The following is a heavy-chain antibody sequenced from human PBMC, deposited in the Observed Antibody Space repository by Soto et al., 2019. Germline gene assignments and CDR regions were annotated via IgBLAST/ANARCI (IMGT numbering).Heavy chain of an antibody. D-gene: IGHD2-2*01. CDR1: GFTFSSYS. CDR2: ISSSSSYI. Sequence: KAGGSLRLSCAASGFTFSSYSMNWVRQAPGKGLEWVSSISSSSSYIYYADSVKGRFTISRDNAKNSLYLQMNSLRAEDTAVYYCARDQGPSSRWFDPWGQGTLVTVSS. V-gene: IGHV3-21*01. CDR3: ARDQGPSSRWFDP. J-gene: IGHJ5*02.